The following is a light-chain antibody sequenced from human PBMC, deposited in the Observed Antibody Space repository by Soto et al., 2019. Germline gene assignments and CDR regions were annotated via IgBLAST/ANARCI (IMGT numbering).Light chain of an antibody. CDR1: SSDVGAYNY. CDR2: DVS. Sequence: QSALTQPRSVSGSPGQSVTISCTGTSSDVGAYNYVSWYQQHPGKAPKVIIYDVSERPSGVPDRFSGSRSGNTASLTISGLQVDAEDDYDCCSYAGNPRDIIGTGTKVTVL. V-gene: IGLV2-11*01. J-gene: IGLJ1*01. CDR3: CSYAGNPRDI.